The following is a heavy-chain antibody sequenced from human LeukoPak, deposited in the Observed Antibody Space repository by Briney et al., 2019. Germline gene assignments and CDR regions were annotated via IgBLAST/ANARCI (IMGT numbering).Heavy chain of an antibody. CDR2: IYYSGST. CDR1: GGSISSYY. J-gene: IGHJ6*02. CDR3: ARLRSSLWYGMDV. D-gene: IGHD6-19*01. V-gene: IGHV4-59*08. Sequence: SETLSLTCTVSGGSISSYYWSWIRQPPGKGLEWIGYIYYSGSTNYNPSLKSRVTISVDTSKKQLALKLSSVTAADTAVYYCARLRSSLWYGMDVWGQGTTVIVSS.